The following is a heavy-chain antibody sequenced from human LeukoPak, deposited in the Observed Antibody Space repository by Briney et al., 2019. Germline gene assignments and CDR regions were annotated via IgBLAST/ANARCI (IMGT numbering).Heavy chain of an antibody. D-gene: IGHD5-12*01. CDR3: AREGSGYAKDY. V-gene: IGHV4-39*07. J-gene: IGHJ4*02. CDR1: GGSISTSNSY. Sequence: SETLSLTCTVSGGSISTSNSYWGWIRRPPGKGLEWVGSIYYSGNTYYNPSLKSRVTMSVDTSKNQFSLKLSSVTAADTAVYYCAREGSGYAKDYWGQGTLVTVSS. CDR2: IYYSGNT.